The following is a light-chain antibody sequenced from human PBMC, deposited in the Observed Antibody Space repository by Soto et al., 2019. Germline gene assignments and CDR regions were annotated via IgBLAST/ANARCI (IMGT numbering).Light chain of an antibody. Sequence: ETVMTQSPVTLSVSPGERATLSCRASQSVSNNLAWYQQKAGQAPRLLIYDVSTRATGIPARFSGSGSGIEFALTISSLQSEDFAVYYCQHYNNWPPWTFGQGTKVEIK. V-gene: IGKV3-15*01. J-gene: IGKJ1*01. CDR2: DVS. CDR1: QSVSNN. CDR3: QHYNNWPPWT.